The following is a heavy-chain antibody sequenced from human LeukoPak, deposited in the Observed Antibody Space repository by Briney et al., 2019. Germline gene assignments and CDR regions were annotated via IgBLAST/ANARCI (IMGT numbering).Heavy chain of an antibody. J-gene: IGHJ4*02. D-gene: IGHD6-19*01. CDR1: GFSFSTYG. CDR2: ISSSGSTI. Sequence: GGSLRLSCAASGFSFSTYGMNWVRQAPGKGLEWVSYISSSGSTIYYADSVKGRFTISRDNAKNSLYLQMNSLRAEDTAVYYCARDWDSSGYYWGQGTLVTVSS. V-gene: IGHV3-48*03. CDR3: ARDWDSSGYY.